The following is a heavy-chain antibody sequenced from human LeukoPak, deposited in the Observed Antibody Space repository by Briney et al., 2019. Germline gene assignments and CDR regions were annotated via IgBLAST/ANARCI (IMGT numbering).Heavy chain of an antibody. CDR1: GASFSSASY. J-gene: IGHJ5*02. CDR2: IYNGVNT. D-gene: IGHD1-26*01. CDR3: ARSRAFNSGAFDP. V-gene: IGHV4-61*01. Sequence: SETLSLTCTVSGASFSSASYWSWIRPPPGKGVEWIAHIYNGVNTNYNPSLKSRVTISVDTSKNQFSLRLNSVTAADTAVYYCARSRAFNSGAFDPWGQGSLVTVSS.